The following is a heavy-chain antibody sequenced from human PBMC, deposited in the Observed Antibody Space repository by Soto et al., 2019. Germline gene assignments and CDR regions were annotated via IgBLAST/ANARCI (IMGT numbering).Heavy chain of an antibody. Sequence: PGGSLRLSCAASGFTFSSYSMNWVRQAPGKGLEWVSSISSSSSYIYYADSVKGRFTISRDNAKNSLYLQMNSLRAEDTAVYYCASRIVVVPAAINTSWTAQLDLWGQGTTLTVSS. CDR1: GFTFSSYS. V-gene: IGHV3-21*01. CDR2: ISSSSSYI. D-gene: IGHD2-2*02. CDR3: ASRIVVVPAAINTSWTAQLDL. J-gene: IGHJ6*02.